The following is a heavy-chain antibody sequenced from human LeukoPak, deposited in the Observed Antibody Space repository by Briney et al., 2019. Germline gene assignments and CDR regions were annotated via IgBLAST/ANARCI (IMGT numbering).Heavy chain of an antibody. D-gene: IGHD1-7*01. J-gene: IGHJ4*02. V-gene: IGHV4-34*01. Sequence: PSETLSLTCAVYGGSFSGYYWSWIRQPPGKGLEWIGEINHSGSTNYNPSLKSRVTISVDTPKNQFSLKLSSVTAADTAVYYCARADWNYPFDYWGQGTLVTVSS. CDR3: ARADWNYPFDY. CDR2: INHSGST. CDR1: GGSFSGYY.